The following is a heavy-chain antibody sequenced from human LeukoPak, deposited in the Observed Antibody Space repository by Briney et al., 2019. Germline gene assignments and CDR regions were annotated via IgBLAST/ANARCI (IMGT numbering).Heavy chain of an antibody. J-gene: IGHJ6*03. CDR1: EFSVGSNY. V-gene: IGHV3-66*01. CDR2: IYSGGST. CDR3: ARGDRGYCSSTSCHYYYMDV. D-gene: IGHD2-2*01. Sequence: GGSLRLSCAASEFSVGSNYMTWVRQAPGKGLEWVSLIYSGGSTYYADSVKGRFTISRDNSKNTLYLQMNSLRAEDTAVYYCARGDRGYCSSTSCHYYYMDVWGKGTTVTISS.